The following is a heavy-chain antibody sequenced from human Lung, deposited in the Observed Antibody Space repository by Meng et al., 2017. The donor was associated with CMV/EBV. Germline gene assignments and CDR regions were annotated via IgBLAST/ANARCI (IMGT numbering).Heavy chain of an antibody. V-gene: IGHV3-7*01. D-gene: IGHD2-15*01. CDR1: GFTFSSYW. Sequence: ESLKISCAASGFTFSSYWMSWARQAPGKGLEWVANIRLDGRESHHVDSVKGRFTISRDNAKNSLYLQMNSLRVEDTAVYYCARDTPGDWGQGTLVTVSS. CDR2: IRLDGRES. CDR3: ARDTPGD. J-gene: IGHJ4*02.